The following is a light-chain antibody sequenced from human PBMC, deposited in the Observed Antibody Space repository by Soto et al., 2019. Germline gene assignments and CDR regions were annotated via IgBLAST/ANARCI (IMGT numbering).Light chain of an antibody. CDR2: DVT. Sequence: QSALTQPASVSGSPGQSITISCTGTSSDIGTYNSVSWYQQHAGKVPKLMIYDVTNRPSGVSDRFSGSKSGNTASLTISGLQPEDEADYYCTSYTPSSTLVFGGGTKLTVL. CDR3: TSYTPSSTLV. CDR1: SSDIGTYNS. V-gene: IGLV2-14*01. J-gene: IGLJ2*01.